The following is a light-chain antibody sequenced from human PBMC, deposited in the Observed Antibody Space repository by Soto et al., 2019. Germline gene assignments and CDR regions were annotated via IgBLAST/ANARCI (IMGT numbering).Light chain of an antibody. Sequence: QSALTQPRSVSGSPGQSVTISCTGTSSSVGSYNFVSWYQQHPGKAPKLLIYDVTKRPSGVPDRFSGSKSGNTASLTISGLQAEDEAEYYCSSYAASVPQFGGGTKLTVL. CDR2: DVT. J-gene: IGLJ3*02. V-gene: IGLV2-11*01. CDR3: SSYAASVPQ. CDR1: SSSVGSYNF.